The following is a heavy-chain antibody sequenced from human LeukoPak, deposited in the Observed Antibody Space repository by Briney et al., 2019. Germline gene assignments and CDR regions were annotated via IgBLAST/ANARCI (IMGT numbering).Heavy chain of an antibody. CDR3: ARDFSVEAESITIFGVVIKGGFGY. CDR1: GFTFSSYS. J-gene: IGHJ4*02. Sequence: GGSLRLSCAASGFTFSSYSMNWVRQAPGKGLEWVSSISSSSSYIYYADSVKGRFTISRDNAKNSLYLQMNSLRAEDTAVYYCARDFSVEAESITIFGVVIKGGFGYWGQGTLVTVSS. D-gene: IGHD3-3*01. V-gene: IGHV3-21*01. CDR2: ISSSSSYI.